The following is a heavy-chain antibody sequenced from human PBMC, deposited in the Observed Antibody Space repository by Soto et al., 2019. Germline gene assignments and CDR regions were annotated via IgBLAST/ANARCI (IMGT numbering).Heavy chain of an antibody. D-gene: IGHD3-22*01. V-gene: IGHV1-69*13. CDR1: GGTFSSYA. CDR2: IIPIFGTA. Sequence: ASVKVSCKASGGTFSSYAISWVRQAPGQGLEWMGGIIPIFGTANYAQKFQGRVTITADESTSTAYMELSSLRSEDTAVYYCARLRNRYALYDSSGYYFDYWGQGTLVTVSS. J-gene: IGHJ4*02. CDR3: ARLRNRYALYDSSGYYFDY.